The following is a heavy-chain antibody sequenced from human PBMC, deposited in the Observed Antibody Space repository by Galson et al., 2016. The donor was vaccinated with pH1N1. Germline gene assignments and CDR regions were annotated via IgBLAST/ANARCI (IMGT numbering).Heavy chain of an antibody. CDR2: IHYSGST. CDR1: AGSISSQY. D-gene: IGHD2-2*01. CDR3: ASLDIVVGEYQYYGLDV. Sequence: SETLSLTCTVSAGSISSQYWSWIRQPPGKALEWIGYIHYSGSTNYNPSLKSRVSMSVDTSKNQFSLKLSSATAADTAMYYCASLDIVVGEYQYYGLDVWGHGTRVTVSS. J-gene: IGHJ6*02. V-gene: IGHV4-59*11.